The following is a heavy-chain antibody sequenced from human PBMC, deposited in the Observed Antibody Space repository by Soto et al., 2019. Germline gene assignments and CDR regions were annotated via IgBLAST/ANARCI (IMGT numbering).Heavy chain of an antibody. CDR3: ARVRGYSYGLGFDY. Sequence: SETLSLTCAVYGGPFSGYYWSWIRQPPGKGLEWIGEINHSGSTNYNPSLKSRVTISVDTSKNQFSLKLSSVTAADTAVYYCARVRGYSYGLGFDYWGQGTLVTVSS. CDR2: INHSGST. V-gene: IGHV4-34*01. J-gene: IGHJ4*02. D-gene: IGHD5-18*01. CDR1: GGPFSGYY.